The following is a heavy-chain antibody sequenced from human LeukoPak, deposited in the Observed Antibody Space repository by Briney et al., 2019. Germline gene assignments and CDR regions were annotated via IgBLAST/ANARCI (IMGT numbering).Heavy chain of an antibody. CDR2: IYYSGST. Sequence: PSETLSLTCTVSGGTISSYYWSWIRQPPGKGLEWIGYIYYSGSTNYNPSLKSRVTISVHTSKNQFSLKLSSVTAADTAVYYCASLAVRTGTTGFEYWGQGTLVTVPS. J-gene: IGHJ4*02. CDR3: ASLAVRTGTTGFEY. D-gene: IGHD1-1*01. V-gene: IGHV4-59*12. CDR1: GGTISSYY.